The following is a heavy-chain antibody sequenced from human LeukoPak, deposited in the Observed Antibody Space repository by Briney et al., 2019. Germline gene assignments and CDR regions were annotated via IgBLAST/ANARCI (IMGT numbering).Heavy chain of an antibody. CDR3: ARSDYGDYGSEVRLDFDY. J-gene: IGHJ4*02. V-gene: IGHV4-39*07. Sequence: PSETLSLTCTVSGGSISSSSYYWGWIRQPPGKGLEWIGSIYYSGSTYYNPSLKSRVTISVDTSKNQFSLKLSSVTAADTAVYYCARSDYGDYGSEVRLDFDYWGQGTLVTVSS. CDR2: IYYSGST. D-gene: IGHD4-17*01. CDR1: GGSISSSSYY.